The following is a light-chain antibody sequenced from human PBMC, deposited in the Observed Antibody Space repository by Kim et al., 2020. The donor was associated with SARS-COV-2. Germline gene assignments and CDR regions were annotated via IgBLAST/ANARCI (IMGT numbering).Light chain of an antibody. Sequence: SSELTQDPAVSVALGQTVRITCQGDSLRNYYASWYQQKPGQAPILVIYGKNNRPSGILDRLSGSSTGNTTSLTIPAAQAVEEAAYYYNSPHSSDIPWVFG. CDR2: GKN. CDR1: SLRNYY. J-gene: IGLJ3*02. V-gene: IGLV3-19*01. CDR3: NSPHSSDIPWV.